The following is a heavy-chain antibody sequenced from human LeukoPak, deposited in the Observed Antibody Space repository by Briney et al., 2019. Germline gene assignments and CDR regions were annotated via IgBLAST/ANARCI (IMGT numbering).Heavy chain of an antibody. J-gene: IGHJ4*02. Sequence: GGSLRLSCAASGFTFSSYGMHWVRQAPGKGLEWVAVMWYDGSNKYYADSVKGRFTISRDNSKNTLYLQMNSLRAEDTAVYYCARDSAVGKSFDYWGQGPLVTVSS. CDR2: MWYDGSNK. CDR1: GFTFSSYG. D-gene: IGHD6-13*01. V-gene: IGHV3-33*01. CDR3: ARDSAVGKSFDY.